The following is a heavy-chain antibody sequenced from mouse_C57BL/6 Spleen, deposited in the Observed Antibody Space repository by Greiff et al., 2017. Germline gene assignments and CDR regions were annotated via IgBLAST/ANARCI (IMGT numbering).Heavy chain of an antibody. CDR1: GYSFTGYY. V-gene: IGHV1-42*01. D-gene: IGHD2-3*01. CDR2: INPSTGGT. J-gene: IGHJ2*01. Sequence: EVQLQQSGPELVKPGASVKISCKASGYSFTGYYMNWVKQSPEKSLEWIGEINPSTGGTTYNQKFKAKATLTVDKSSSTAYMQLKSLTSEDSAVYYCARADGYYHYWGQGTTLTVSS. CDR3: ARADGYYHY.